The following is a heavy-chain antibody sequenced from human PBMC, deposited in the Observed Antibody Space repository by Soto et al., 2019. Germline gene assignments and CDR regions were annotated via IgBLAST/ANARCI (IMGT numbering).Heavy chain of an antibody. J-gene: IGHJ6*02. D-gene: IGHD6-19*01. CDR3: ANDIKSPGWYFVLDL. CDR1: GFTFDDHA. CDR2: ISWNSGTI. V-gene: IGHV3-9*01. Sequence: GGSLRLSCAASGFTFDDHAMHWVRQGPGKGLEWVSGISWNSGTIVYADSVKGRFTISRDNTKNSLYLQMDSLRREDTALYYCANDIKSPGWYFVLDLCGQGTTVTVTS.